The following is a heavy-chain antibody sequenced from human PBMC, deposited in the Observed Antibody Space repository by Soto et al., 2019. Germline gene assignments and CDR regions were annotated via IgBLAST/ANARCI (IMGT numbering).Heavy chain of an antibody. CDR2: IYSSGTT. CDR3: ARGPFCGDDCYFDV. V-gene: IGHV4-4*07. J-gene: IGHJ4*02. D-gene: IGHD2-21*01. CDR1: GGSISGFY. Sequence: SETLSLTCTVAGGSISGFYWSWVRQPAGKGLEWIGRIYSSGTTKYNPSLRNRVTMSVDTSTDQYSLNLASMAAADTAVYFCARGPFCGDDCYFDVWGQGTQVTVSS.